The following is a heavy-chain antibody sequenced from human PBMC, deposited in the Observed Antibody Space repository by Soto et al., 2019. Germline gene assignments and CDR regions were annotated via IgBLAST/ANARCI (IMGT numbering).Heavy chain of an antibody. CDR2: INQDGSEK. Sequence: GGSLRLSCAASGFTFSSFWMAWVRQAPGKGLEWVANINQDGSEKYYVDSMKGRFTISRDNAKNSLYLEMNSLRAEDTAVYYCARDGRIRRPDWYFDLWGRGTLVTVSS. D-gene: IGHD2-15*01. CDR3: ARDGRIRRPDWYFDL. CDR1: GFTFSSFW. V-gene: IGHV3-7*03. J-gene: IGHJ2*01.